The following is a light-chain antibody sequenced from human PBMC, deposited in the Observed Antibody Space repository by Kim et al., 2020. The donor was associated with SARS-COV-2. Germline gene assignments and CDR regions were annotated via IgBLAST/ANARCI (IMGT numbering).Light chain of an antibody. Sequence: YELTQPPSVSVAPGKTARVTCGGNNIGSKSVHWYQQKPGQAPVVVIYYESDRPSGIPERFSGSNSGNTATLTISRVEAGDEADYYCQVWDRSSDQVVFG. CDR2: YES. CDR1: NIGSKS. J-gene: IGLJ2*01. CDR3: QVWDRSSDQVV. V-gene: IGLV3-21*04.